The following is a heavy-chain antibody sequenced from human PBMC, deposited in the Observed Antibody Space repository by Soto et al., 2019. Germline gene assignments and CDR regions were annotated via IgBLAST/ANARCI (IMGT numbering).Heavy chain of an antibody. CDR2: IIPIFGTA. J-gene: IGHJ4*02. Sequence: GASVKVSCKASGGTFSSYAISWVRQAPGQGLEWMGGIIPIFGTANYAQKFQGRVTITADKSTSTAYMELSSLRSEDTAAHYCATTYPGIAAAGGWPYGYWGQGTLVTVSS. CDR1: GGTFSSYA. D-gene: IGHD6-13*01. V-gene: IGHV1-69*06. CDR3: ATTYPGIAAAGGWPYGY.